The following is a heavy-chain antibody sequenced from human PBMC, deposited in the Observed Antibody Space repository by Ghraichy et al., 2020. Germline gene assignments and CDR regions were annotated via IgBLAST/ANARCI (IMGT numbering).Heavy chain of an antibody. V-gene: IGHV3-7*03. J-gene: IGHJ6*02. CDR3: ARDTGFWSGYYYYYGMDV. CDR1: GFTFSSYW. D-gene: IGHD3-3*01. CDR2: IKQDGSEK. Sequence: LSLPCAASGFTFSSYWMSWVRQAPGKGLEWVANIKQDGSEKYYVDSVKGRFTISRDNAKNSLYLQMNSLRAEDTAVYYCARDTGFWSGYYYYYGMDVWGQGTTVTVSS.